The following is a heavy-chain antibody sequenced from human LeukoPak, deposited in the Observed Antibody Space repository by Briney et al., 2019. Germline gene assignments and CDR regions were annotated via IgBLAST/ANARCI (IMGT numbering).Heavy chain of an antibody. Sequence: SETLSLTCTVSGASMSSSYWSWIRQPPGKGLGWIGYIYYSGSTNYNPSLKSRVTISIDPSKNHFSLKLSSVAAADTAVYYCARSPYGSTSTNYYMDVWGKGTTVTVSS. D-gene: IGHD2-2*01. CDR1: GASMSSSY. CDR2: IYYSGST. J-gene: IGHJ6*03. CDR3: ARSPYGSTSTNYYMDV. V-gene: IGHV4-59*01.